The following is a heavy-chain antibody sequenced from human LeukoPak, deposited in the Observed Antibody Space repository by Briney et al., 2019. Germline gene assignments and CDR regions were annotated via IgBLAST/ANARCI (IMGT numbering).Heavy chain of an antibody. V-gene: IGHV4-59*01. D-gene: IGHD3-10*01. CDR1: GGSISIYY. J-gene: IGHJ4*02. Sequence: SETLSLTCTVSGGSISIYYWSWIRQPPGKGLEWIGYIYNSGNTNYNPSFKSRVTISEDTPKNQFFLKLSSVTAADTAVYYCVRDRELNYWGQGTLVTVSS. CDR2: IYNSGNT. CDR3: VRDRELNY.